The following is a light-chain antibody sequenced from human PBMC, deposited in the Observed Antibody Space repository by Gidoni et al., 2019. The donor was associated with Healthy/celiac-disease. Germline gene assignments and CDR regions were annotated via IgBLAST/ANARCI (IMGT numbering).Light chain of an antibody. J-gene: IGLJ1*01. V-gene: IGLV2-14*01. CDR3: SSYTSSGV. Sequence: QSALPQPASVSGSPGQSITISCTGTSSDVGGHNYVSWYQQHPGKAPKLMIYDVSHRPSGVSNRFSGSKAGNTASLTISGLQAEDEADYYCSSYTSSGVFGTGTKVTVL. CDR2: DVS. CDR1: SSDVGGHNY.